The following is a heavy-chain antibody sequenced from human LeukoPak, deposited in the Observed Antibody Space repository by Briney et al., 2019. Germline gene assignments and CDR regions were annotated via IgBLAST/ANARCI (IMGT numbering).Heavy chain of an antibody. CDR1: GFTFSSYA. J-gene: IGHJ4*02. D-gene: IGHD2-2*01. CDR2: LIRGGGTT. V-gene: IGHV3-23*01. CDR3: AKDHCSRTNCYAGPDY. Sequence: PGRSLRLSCAASGFTFSSYAMNSVRQAPGEGLEWGSGLIRGGGTTHYADSVKGRFTISSDYSSNTLYLQMNSLRPEDTALYYCAKDHCSRTNCYAGPDYWGQGTLVTVSS.